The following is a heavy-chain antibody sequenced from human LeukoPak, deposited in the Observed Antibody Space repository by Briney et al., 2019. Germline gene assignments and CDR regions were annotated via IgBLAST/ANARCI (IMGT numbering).Heavy chain of an antibody. Sequence: KSSXXXFXXXXVHWVRQAPGQGKEGMGRINPSSGVTNYAQTFQGRGTITRETAINKDYMEMSSLRSDDTAVYYCALTFSENAYDIWGQGTMISVSS. V-gene: IGHV1-2*06. CDR1: XXXFXXXX. CDR2: INPSSGVT. CDR3: ALTFSENAYDI. J-gene: IGHJ3*02. D-gene: IGHD1-26*01.